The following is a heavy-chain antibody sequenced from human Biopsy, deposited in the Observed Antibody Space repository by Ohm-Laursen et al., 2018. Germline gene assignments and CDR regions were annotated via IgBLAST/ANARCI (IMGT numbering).Heavy chain of an antibody. CDR3: ARGGSGSGYYGMDV. Sequence: SVKVSCKASGDTFSRSAFFWVRQAPGQGLVYLGRIIPIVGITNHAQTFQGRITLTADKSTFMVYMELSRMRSDDTAIYYCARGGSGSGYYGMDVWGQGATVSVSS. V-gene: IGHV1-69*04. CDR2: IIPIVGIT. D-gene: IGHD3-10*01. J-gene: IGHJ6*02. CDR1: GDTFSRSA.